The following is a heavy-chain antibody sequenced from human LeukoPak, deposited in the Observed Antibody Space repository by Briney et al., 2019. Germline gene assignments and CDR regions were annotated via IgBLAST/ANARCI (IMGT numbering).Heavy chain of an antibody. D-gene: IGHD3-22*01. J-gene: IGHJ4*02. Sequence: ASVKVSCKASGYIFTNYYMHWVRQAPGQGLEWMGIINPNGINTNYAQNFQGRVTMTRDMSTNTIYMELSRLRSEDTAVYYCARSQYITMIVARLYQFDDWGQGTLVTVSS. CDR3: ARSQYITMIVARLYQFDD. V-gene: IGHV1-46*01. CDR1: GYIFTNYY. CDR2: INPNGINT.